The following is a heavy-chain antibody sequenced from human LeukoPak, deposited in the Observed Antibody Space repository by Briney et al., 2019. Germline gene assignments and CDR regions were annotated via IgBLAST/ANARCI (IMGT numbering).Heavy chain of an antibody. D-gene: IGHD2-2*01. Sequence: GASVKVSCKASGYTFSGFYIHWVRQAPGQGLEWMGWINPNSGVTNYAQKFQGRVTITADESTSTAYMELSSLRSEDTAVYYCARDVYCSSTTCSYYFDYWGQGTLVTVSS. CDR1: GYTFSGFY. CDR2: INPNSGVT. V-gene: IGHV1-2*02. CDR3: ARDVYCSSTTCSYYFDY. J-gene: IGHJ4*02.